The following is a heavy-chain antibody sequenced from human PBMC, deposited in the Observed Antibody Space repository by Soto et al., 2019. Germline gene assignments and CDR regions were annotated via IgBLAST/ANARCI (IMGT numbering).Heavy chain of an antibody. V-gene: IGHV3-15*07. CDR1: GFPFSNAW. Sequence: EVQLVESGGGLVKPGGSLRLSCAASGFPFSNAWMNWVRQAPGKGLEWVGRIKSKTDGGTTDYAAPVQGRFTISRDDSNNTLYLQMNSLKTEDTAVYYCTTRGITSFGVVYYCMDVWGQGTTVTVSS. CDR3: TTRGITSFGVVYYCMDV. D-gene: IGHD3-3*01. CDR2: IKSKTDGGTT. J-gene: IGHJ6*02.